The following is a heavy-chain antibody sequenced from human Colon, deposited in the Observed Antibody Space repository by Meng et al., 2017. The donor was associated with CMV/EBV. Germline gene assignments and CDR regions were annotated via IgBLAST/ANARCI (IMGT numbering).Heavy chain of an antibody. CDR1: GGTSSSYA. J-gene: IGHJ4*02. Sequence: SVKVSCKASGGTSSSYAIHWVRQAPGQGLEWMGRIIPIVDKVDYAQKFQGRVTISADKSTGTVYMELRSLRSEDTAMFYCARSLSGSSWSSWGQGTLVTVS. CDR3: ARSLSGSSWSS. D-gene: IGHD6-13*01. V-gene: IGHV1-69*04. CDR2: IIPIVDKV.